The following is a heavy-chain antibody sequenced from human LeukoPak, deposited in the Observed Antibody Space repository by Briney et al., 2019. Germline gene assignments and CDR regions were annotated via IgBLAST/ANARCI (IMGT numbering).Heavy chain of an antibody. D-gene: IGHD2-2*01. Sequence: GGSLRLSCAASGFTFNSYAMTWVRQAPGKGLEWVSSITGSGGSTYYVDSEKGRFTISRDNSKNTVYLKMHSLRAEDTAVYYCARLPAYCSSTSCYYDYWGQGTLVTVSS. CDR2: ITGSGGST. J-gene: IGHJ4*02. CDR3: ARLPAYCSSTSCYYDY. CDR1: GFTFNSYA. V-gene: IGHV3-23*01.